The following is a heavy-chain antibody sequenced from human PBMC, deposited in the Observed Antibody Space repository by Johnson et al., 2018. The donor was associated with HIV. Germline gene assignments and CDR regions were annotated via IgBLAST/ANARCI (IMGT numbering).Heavy chain of an antibody. Sequence: QVHLVESGGGVVQPGRSLRLSCAASGFTFSSYAMHWVRQAPGKGLEWVAVISYDGSNKYYADSVKGRFTISRDNSKNTLYLQMNSLRAEDTAVYYCARDWSGVAAVVTGACDVWGQGTMVTVSS. D-gene: IGHD6-13*01. CDR3: ARDWSGVAAVVTGACDV. CDR2: ISYDGSNK. V-gene: IGHV3-30*04. J-gene: IGHJ3*01. CDR1: GFTFSSYA.